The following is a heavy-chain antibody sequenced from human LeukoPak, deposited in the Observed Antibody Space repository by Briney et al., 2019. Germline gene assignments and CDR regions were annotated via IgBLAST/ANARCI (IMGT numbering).Heavy chain of an antibody. CDR2: IIPTFGTA. J-gene: IGHJ4*02. V-gene: IGHV1-69*05. CDR3: ARGAWNALPYYFDY. Sequence: SVKVSCKASGGTISSYAISWVRQAPGQGLGWMGGIIPTFGTANYAQKFQGRVTITTDESTSTAYMELSSLRSEDTAVYYCARGAWNALPYYFDYWGQGTLVTVSS. D-gene: IGHD1-1*01. CDR1: GGTISSYA.